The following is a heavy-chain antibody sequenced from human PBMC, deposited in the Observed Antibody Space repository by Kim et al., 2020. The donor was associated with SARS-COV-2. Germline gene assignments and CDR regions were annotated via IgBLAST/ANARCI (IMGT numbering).Heavy chain of an antibody. Sequence: SETLSLTCAVYGGSFSGYYWSWIRQPPGKGLEWIGEINHSGSTNYNPSLKSRVTISVDTSKNQFSLKLSSVTAADTAVYYCARGRRPYSSPQRGENDYWGQGTLVTVSS. V-gene: IGHV4-34*01. CDR3: ARGRRPYSSPQRGENDY. J-gene: IGHJ4*02. CDR2: INHSGST. CDR1: GGSFSGYY. D-gene: IGHD6-19*01.